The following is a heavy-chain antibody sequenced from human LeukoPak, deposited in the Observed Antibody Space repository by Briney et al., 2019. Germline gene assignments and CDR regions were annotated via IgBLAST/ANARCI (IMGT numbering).Heavy chain of an antibody. J-gene: IGHJ4*02. CDR2: IYYSGST. CDR3: ARRSSSFDY. CDR1: GGSISSYY. D-gene: IGHD6-13*01. V-gene: IGHV4-59*01. Sequence: PSETLSLTCTVSGGSISSYYWSWIRQPARKGLEWIGYIYYSGSTNYNPSLKSRVTISVDTSKNQFSLKLSSVTAADTAVYYCARRSSSFDYWGQGTLVTVSS.